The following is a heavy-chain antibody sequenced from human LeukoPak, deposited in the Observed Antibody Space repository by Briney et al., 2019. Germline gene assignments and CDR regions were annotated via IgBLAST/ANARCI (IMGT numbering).Heavy chain of an antibody. CDR3: ARHRHRPKEFDY. Sequence: SETLSLTCTVSGGSITNDGFYWGCIRQPPGKGLEWVGSIYYSGSTYYNPSLKSRVTISVDTSKNQFSLKLSSVTAADTAVYYCARHRHRPKEFDYWGQGTLVTVSS. CDR2: IYYSGST. V-gene: IGHV4-39*01. J-gene: IGHJ4*02. CDR1: GGSITNDGFY.